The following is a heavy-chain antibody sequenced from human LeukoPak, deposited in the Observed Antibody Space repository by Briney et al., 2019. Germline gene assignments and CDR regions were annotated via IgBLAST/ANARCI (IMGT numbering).Heavy chain of an antibody. V-gene: IGHV1-24*01. J-gene: IGHJ4*02. CDR3: ATGHRGANLYSSGWYALDY. D-gene: IGHD6-19*01. CDR1: GYTFTELS. CDR2: FGPEDGET. Sequence: ASVKVSCKVSGYTFTELSMHWVRQAPGKGLEWMGGFGPEDGETIYAQKFQGRVTMTEDTSTDTAYMELSSLRSEDTAVYYCATGHRGANLYSSGWYALDYWGQGTLVTVSS.